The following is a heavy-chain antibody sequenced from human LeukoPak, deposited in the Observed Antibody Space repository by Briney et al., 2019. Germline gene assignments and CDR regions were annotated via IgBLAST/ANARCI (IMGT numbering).Heavy chain of an antibody. CDR3: AREGGYSYGYLDY. D-gene: IGHD5-18*01. CDR1: GFTFSSYS. Sequence: GGSLRLSCAASGFTFSSYSMNWVRQAPGKGLEWVSYISSSSSTIYYADSVKGRFTISRDNAKNSLYLQMNSLRAEDTAVYYCAREGGYSYGYLDYWGQGTLVTVSS. V-gene: IGHV3-48*04. CDR2: ISSSSSTI. J-gene: IGHJ4*02.